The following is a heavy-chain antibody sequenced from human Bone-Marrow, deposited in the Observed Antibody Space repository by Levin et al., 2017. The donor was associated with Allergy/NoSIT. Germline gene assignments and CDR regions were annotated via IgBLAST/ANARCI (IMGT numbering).Heavy chain of an antibody. CDR3: VRDVQLGWSWLDP. D-gene: IGHD6-13*01. V-gene: IGHV6-1*01. CDR2: TYYRSKWYN. CDR1: GDRVSSNTAT. Sequence: SQTLSLTCAISGDRVSSNTATWNWIRQSPSRGLEWLGRTYYRSKWYNDYAVSVKSRITINPDTSKNQFSLQLNSVTPDDTAVYFCVRDVQLGWSWLDPWGQGTLVIVSP. J-gene: IGHJ5*02.